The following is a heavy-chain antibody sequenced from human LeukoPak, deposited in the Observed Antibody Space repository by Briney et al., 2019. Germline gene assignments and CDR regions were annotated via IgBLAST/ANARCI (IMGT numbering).Heavy chain of an antibody. CDR3: ARDRYSGSYLDAFDI. CDR1: GYSFTSYW. Sequence: GESLKISCKGSGYSFTSYWIGWVRQMPGKGLEWMGIINPSGGSTSYAQKFQGRVTMTRDMSTSTVYMELSGLRSEDTAVYYCARDRYSGSYLDAFDIWGQGTMVTVSS. V-gene: IGHV1-46*01. J-gene: IGHJ3*02. D-gene: IGHD1-26*01. CDR2: INPSGGST.